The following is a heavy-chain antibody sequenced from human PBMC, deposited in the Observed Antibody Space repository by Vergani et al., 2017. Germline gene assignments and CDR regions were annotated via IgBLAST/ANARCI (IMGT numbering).Heavy chain of an antibody. CDR2: IGNDGRKK. CDR3: ARPGQNTVFWPFDD. J-gene: IGHJ4*02. Sequence: QVRLVESGGGVVQPGGSLTLSCSASGFIFHTFGLHWVRQAPGKGLEWVAFIGNDGRKKYFADSVEGRFTISRDNSKNTLYMQMNNLRPEDTAVYYCARPGQNTVFWPFDDWGQGSQVIVSS. D-gene: IGHD3-9*01. CDR1: GFIFHTFG. V-gene: IGHV3-30*02.